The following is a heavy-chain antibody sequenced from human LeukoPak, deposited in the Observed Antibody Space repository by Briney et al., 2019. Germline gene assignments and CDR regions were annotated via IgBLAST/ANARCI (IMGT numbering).Heavy chain of an antibody. V-gene: IGHV1-8*01. D-gene: IGHD6-13*01. CDR3: ARGGGSSSWYNWFDP. Sequence: ASVNVSCTASGYTFTSYDINWMRQATRQGLEWVGCMNPNSGNTAYAQKFQGRVTMTRNTSISTAYMEPSSLRSEDTAVYYCARGGGSSSWYNWFDPWGQGTLVTASS. CDR1: GYTFTSYD. CDR2: MNPNSGNT. J-gene: IGHJ5*02.